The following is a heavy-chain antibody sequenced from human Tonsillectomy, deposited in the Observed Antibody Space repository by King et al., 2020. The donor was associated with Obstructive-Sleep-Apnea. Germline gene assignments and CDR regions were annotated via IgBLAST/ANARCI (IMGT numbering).Heavy chain of an antibody. V-gene: IGHV4-59*01. CDR2: IYYSGST. J-gene: IGHJ6*02. CDR3: ARAGGYSYGYMDL. D-gene: IGHD5-18*01. CDR1: GGSISSYY. Sequence: VPLQESGPGLVKPSETLSLTCTVSGGSISSYYWTWIQQPPGKGLEWIGYIYYSGSTNYSPSLKSRVTISVDTSKNQVSLKLSSLTAADTAVYYCARAGGYSYGYMDLWGQGTTVTVSS.